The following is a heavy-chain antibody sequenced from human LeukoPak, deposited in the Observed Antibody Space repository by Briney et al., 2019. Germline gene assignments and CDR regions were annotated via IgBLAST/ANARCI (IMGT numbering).Heavy chain of an antibody. CDR2: ISSSSSTI. J-gene: IGHJ4*02. D-gene: IGHD4-11*01. CDR3: AKDAFSSNYVVDY. V-gene: IGHV3-48*01. CDR1: GFTFSSYS. Sequence: PGGSLRLSCAASGFTFSSYSMNWVRQAPGKGLEWVSYISSSSSTIYYADPVKGRFTISRDNSKNTLYLQMNSLRAEDTAVYYCAKDAFSSNYVVDYWGQGTLVTVSS.